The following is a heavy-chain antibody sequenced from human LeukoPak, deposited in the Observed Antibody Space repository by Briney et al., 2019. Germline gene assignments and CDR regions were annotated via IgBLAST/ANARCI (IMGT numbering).Heavy chain of an antibody. Sequence: GGSLRLSCAASGFTFRSYWMHWVRQAPGKGLVWVSRINSDGSSTNYADSVKGRFTISRDNAKNSLYLQMNSLRAEDTAVYYCAREGNYDFWSGYYKGGYYYYYYMDVWGKGTTVTVSS. CDR2: INSDGSST. D-gene: IGHD3-3*01. J-gene: IGHJ6*03. V-gene: IGHV3-74*01. CDR1: GFTFRSYW. CDR3: AREGNYDFWSGYYKGGYYYYYYMDV.